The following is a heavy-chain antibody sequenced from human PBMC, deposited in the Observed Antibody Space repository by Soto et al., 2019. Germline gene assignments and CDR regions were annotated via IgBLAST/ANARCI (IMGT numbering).Heavy chain of an antibody. V-gene: IGHV3-30*18. CDR1: GFTFSSYG. Sequence: GGSLRLSCAASGFTFSSYGMHWVRQAPGKGLEWVAVISYDGSNKYYADSVKGRFTISRDNSKNTLYLQMNSLRAEDTAVYYCAKEGYIVVVTANDNYYFDYWGQGTLVTVSS. D-gene: IGHD2-21*02. CDR3: AKEGYIVVVTANDNYYFDY. CDR2: ISYDGSNK. J-gene: IGHJ4*02.